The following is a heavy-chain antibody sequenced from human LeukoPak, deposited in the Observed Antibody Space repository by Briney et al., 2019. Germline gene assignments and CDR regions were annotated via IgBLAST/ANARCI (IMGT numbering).Heavy chain of an antibody. CDR2: IYYSGST. D-gene: IGHD1-26*01. V-gene: IGHV4-59*01. Sequence: PSVTLSLTCTVSGGSISSYYWSWIRQPPGKGLEWIGYIYYSGSTNYNPSLKSRVTISVDTSKNQFSLKLSSVTAADTAVYYCARESGTKRAFDIWGQGTMVTVSS. CDR1: GGSISSYY. CDR3: ARESGTKRAFDI. J-gene: IGHJ3*02.